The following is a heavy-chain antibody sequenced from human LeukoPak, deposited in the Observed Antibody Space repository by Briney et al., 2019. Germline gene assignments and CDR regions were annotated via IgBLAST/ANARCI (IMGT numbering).Heavy chain of an antibody. CDR3: AKGGIVVVVAATRPFDR. CDR2: ISGSGGST. Sequence: GGSLRLSCAASGFTFSSYAMSWVRQAPGKGLEWVSAISGSGGSTYYADSVKGRFTISRDNSKNTLYLQMNSLRAEDTAVYYCAKGGIVVVVAATRPFDRWGQGTLVTVSS. V-gene: IGHV3-23*01. CDR1: GFTFSSYA. D-gene: IGHD2-15*01. J-gene: IGHJ5*02.